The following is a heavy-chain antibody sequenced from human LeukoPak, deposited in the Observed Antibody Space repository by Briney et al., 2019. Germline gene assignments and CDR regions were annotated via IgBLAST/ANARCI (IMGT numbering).Heavy chain of an antibody. CDR2: ISNFGDII. J-gene: IGHJ6*03. CDR3: AKDATAVVGTVYMDV. V-gene: IGHV3-48*04. CDR1: GFTFTTYG. Sequence: GGSLRLSCSASGFTFTTYGMNWVRQAPGKGLEWISHISNFGDIIHYADSVEGRFTISRDNAKNSLYLQMDSLRAEDTAVYYCAKDATAVVGTVYMDVWGKGTTVTISS. D-gene: IGHD6-13*01.